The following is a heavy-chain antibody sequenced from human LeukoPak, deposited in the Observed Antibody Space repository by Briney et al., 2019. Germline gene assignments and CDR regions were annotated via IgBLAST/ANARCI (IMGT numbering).Heavy chain of an antibody. D-gene: IGHD1/OR15-1a*01. CDR3: AKGSATTGFDP. Sequence: SETLSLTCTVSGGSISTYYWNWIRQPPGKGLEWIGYVYYRGSTNYSPSLKSRVTILVDTSKNQFSLRLISVTAADTAVYYCAKGSATTGFDPWGQGTLVTVSS. CDR2: VYYRGST. J-gene: IGHJ5*02. V-gene: IGHV4-59*01. CDR1: GGSISTYY.